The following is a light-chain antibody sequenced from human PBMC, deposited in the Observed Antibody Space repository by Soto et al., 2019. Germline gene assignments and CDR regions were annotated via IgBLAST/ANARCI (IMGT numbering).Light chain of an antibody. CDR1: NSDVNY. J-gene: IGLJ1*01. V-gene: IGLV2-14*01. CDR3: SSYTSISTYV. CDR2: EVS. Sequence: QSVLTQPASVSGAPGQSITISCTGTNSDVNYVSWHQQHPGKAPKLMIYEVSNRPSGVSNRFSGSKSGNTASLTISGLQAEDEADYYCSSYTSISTYVFGTGTKVTVL.